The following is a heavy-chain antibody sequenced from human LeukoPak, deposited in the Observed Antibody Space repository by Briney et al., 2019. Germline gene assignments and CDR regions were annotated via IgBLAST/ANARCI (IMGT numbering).Heavy chain of an antibody. CDR1: GGAINSGANY. CDR3: ARALVRGVTGRYYYGMDV. CDR2: VDHSGST. Sequence: SETLSLTCSVSGGAINSGANYWNWIRQPPGKGLEWIGSVDHSGSTYYNPSLKSRVTISVDRSKNQFSLKLSSVTAADTAVYYCARALVRGVTGRYYYGMDVWGQGTTVTVSS. J-gene: IGHJ6*02. D-gene: IGHD3-10*01. V-gene: IGHV4-30-2*01.